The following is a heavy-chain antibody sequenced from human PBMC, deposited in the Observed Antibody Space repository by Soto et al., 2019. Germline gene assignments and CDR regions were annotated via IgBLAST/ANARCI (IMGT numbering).Heavy chain of an antibody. V-gene: IGHV3-48*01. CDR2: ISSSSSTM. CDR3: VIHGSGSRY. J-gene: IGHJ4*02. CDR1: GFTFSSYS. D-gene: IGHD3-10*01. Sequence: EVQLVESGGGLVQPGGSLRLSCAASGFTFSSYSMNWVRQAPGKGLEWVSYISSSSSTMYYADSVRGRFTISRDNAKNSLYLQMNSLRAEDTAVYYCVIHGSGSRYWGQGTLVTVSS.